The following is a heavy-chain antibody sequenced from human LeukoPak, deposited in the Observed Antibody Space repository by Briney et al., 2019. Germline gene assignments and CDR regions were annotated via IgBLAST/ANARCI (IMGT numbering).Heavy chain of an antibody. V-gene: IGHV4-61*02. CDR2: IYTSGST. D-gene: IGHD3-10*01. Sequence: PSQTLSLTCTVSGGSISSGSYYWSWIRQPAGKGLEWIGRIYTSGSTNYNPSLKSRVTISVDTSKNQFSLKLSSVTAADTAVYYCASNYYGSGSSKKFDYWGQGTLVTVSS. J-gene: IGHJ4*02. CDR1: GGSISSGSYY. CDR3: ASNYYGSGSSKKFDY.